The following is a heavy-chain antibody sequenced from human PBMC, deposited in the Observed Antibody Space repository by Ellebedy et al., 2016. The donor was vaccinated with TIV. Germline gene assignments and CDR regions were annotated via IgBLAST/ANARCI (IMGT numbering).Heavy chain of an antibody. J-gene: IGHJ4*02. CDR2: INHSGTT. V-gene: IGHV4-34*01. CDR1: GGSFSGYF. Sequence: MPSETLSLTCAVYGGSFSGYFWSWIRQPPGKGLEWIGKINHSGTTNYNPSLKSRVTISVDTSKNQFSLNLSSVTAADTAVYYCARGLMGYDTGGYYYRFNFDYWGQGTLVTVSS. D-gene: IGHD3-22*01. CDR3: ARGLMGYDTGGYYYRFNFDY.